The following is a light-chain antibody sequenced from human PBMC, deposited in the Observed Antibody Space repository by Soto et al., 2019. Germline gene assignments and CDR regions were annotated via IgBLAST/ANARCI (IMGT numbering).Light chain of an antibody. CDR1: NIGSKN. J-gene: IGLJ2*01. V-gene: IGLV3-9*01. CDR2: RDS. Sequence: SYELPQPLSVSVSLGQTARITCGGNNIGSKNVHWYQQKPGQAPVLVIYRDSNRPSGIPERFSGSNSGNTATLTISRAQAGDEADYYCQVWDSSTVVFGGGTKLTV. CDR3: QVWDSSTVV.